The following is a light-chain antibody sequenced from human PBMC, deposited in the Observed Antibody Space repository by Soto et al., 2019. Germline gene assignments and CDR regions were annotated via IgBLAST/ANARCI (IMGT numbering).Light chain of an antibody. J-gene: IGKJ1*01. V-gene: IGKV1-5*03. Sequence: DIQMTQSPSTLSASIGDRVTITSRASQSISDWLAWHQQKPGKAPKLLIYQASSLESGVPSRFSGSGSGTEFTLTISSLQPDDFATYYCQQYKTYWTFGQGTKVEIK. CDR3: QQYKTYWT. CDR1: QSISDW. CDR2: QAS.